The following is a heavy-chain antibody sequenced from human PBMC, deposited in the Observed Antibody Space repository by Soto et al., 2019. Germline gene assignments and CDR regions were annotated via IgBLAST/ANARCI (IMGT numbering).Heavy chain of an antibody. V-gene: IGHV1-18*04. CDR2: ISGYNGNT. J-gene: IGHJ6*02. Sequence: QVQLVESRAEVKKPGASVKVSCKASGYTFTNYGISWVRQAPGQGLEWMGWISGYNGNTKYAQKFQGRVTMTTDTPTNTAYMELSSLRSDDTAVYYCARDREYYYDSSGNYYYHYGMDVWDQGTTVTVS. CDR3: ARDREYYYDSSGNYYYHYGMDV. CDR1: GYTFTNYG. D-gene: IGHD3-22*01.